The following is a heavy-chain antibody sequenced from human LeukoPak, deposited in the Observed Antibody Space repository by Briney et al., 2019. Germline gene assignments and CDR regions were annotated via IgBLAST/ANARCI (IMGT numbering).Heavy chain of an antibody. CDR1: GYTFTSYG. V-gene: IGHV1-18*04. CDR2: ISAYNGNT. D-gene: IGHD2-2*01. Sequence: ASVKVSFKASGYTFTSYGISWVRQAPGQGLEWMVWISAYNGNTNYAQKLQGRVTMTTDTSTSTAYMELRSLRSDDTAVYYCARVRGYCSSTSCYGENWFDPWGQGTLVTVSS. J-gene: IGHJ5*02. CDR3: ARVRGYCSSTSCYGENWFDP.